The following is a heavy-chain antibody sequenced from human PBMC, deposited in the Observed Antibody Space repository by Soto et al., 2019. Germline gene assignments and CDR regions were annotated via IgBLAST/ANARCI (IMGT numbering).Heavy chain of an antibody. D-gene: IGHD3-10*01. V-gene: IGHV3-13*01. Sequence: EVQLVESGGGLVQPGGSLRLSCAASGFTFSSYDMHWVRQATGKGLEWVSAIGTAGDRYYQGSVKGRFPFSRENATNSLYLQMNSLSAGDTAVYYCARGEYYGSGSPYCIDVWGQGTTVTVSS. CDR3: ARGEYYGSGSPYCIDV. CDR1: GFTFSSYD. CDR2: IGTAGDR. J-gene: IGHJ6*02.